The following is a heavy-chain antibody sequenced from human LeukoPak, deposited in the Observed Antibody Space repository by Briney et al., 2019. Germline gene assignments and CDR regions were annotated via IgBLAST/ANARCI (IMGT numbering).Heavy chain of an antibody. D-gene: IGHD3-10*01. CDR3: AKEGAYPIITYDS. CDR1: GFTFSSYW. V-gene: IGHV3-7*01. Sequence: GGSLRLSCAASGFTFSSYWMNWVRQAPGKGLEWVANIKRDGNEKKYVGSVRGRFSISRDNAKDSLYLQMDSLRAEDTAVYYCAKEGAYPIITYDSWGQGALVTVSS. CDR2: IKRDGNEK. J-gene: IGHJ5*01.